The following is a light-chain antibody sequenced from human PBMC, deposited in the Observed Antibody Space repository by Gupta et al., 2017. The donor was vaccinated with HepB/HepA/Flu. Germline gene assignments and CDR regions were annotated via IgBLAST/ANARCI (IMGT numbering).Light chain of an antibody. V-gene: IGKV1-27*01. CDR3: QKYNSDPLT. Sequence: IQLTQSPSSLSASVGDRVTITCRASQDISHYLAWYQQKPGRVPKLLISGASTLQSGVPSRFSGSGSGTDFTLTISSLQPEDVATFYCQKYNSDPLTFGGGTKVEIK. J-gene: IGKJ4*01. CDR1: QDISHY. CDR2: GAS.